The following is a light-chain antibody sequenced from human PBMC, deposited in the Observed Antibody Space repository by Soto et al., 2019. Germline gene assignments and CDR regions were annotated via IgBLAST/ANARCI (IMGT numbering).Light chain of an antibody. CDR2: WAS. CDR3: QQWSSIPKT. J-gene: IGKJ1*01. V-gene: IGKV4-1*01. CDR1: QSVLYSSNNKNY. Sequence: DIVMTQSPDSLAVSLGERATINCKSSQSVLYSSNNKNYLAWYQQKPGQPPKLLIYWASTRESGVPDRFSRSGSGTDFTLTISSLQAEDVAVYYCQQWSSIPKTFGQGTKVEIK.